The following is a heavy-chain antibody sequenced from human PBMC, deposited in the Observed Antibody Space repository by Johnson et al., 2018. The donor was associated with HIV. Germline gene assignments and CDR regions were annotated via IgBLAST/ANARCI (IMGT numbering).Heavy chain of an antibody. CDR3: ARTRQGAFDI. V-gene: IGHV3-9*01. Sequence: VQLVESGGGVVQPGRSLRLSCAASGFTFSNYAMHWVRQAPGKGLEWVSGISWNSGTIDYADSVKGRFTISRDNAKNSLYLQMNILRAEDTAVYYCARTRQGAFDIWGQGTMVTVSS. CDR2: ISWNSGTI. D-gene: IGHD1-14*01. J-gene: IGHJ3*02. CDR1: GFTFSNYA.